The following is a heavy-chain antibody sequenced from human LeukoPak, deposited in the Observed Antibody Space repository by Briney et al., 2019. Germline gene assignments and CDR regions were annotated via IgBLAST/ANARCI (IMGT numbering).Heavy chain of an antibody. CDR1: GFTLSRYS. V-gene: IGHV3-21*01. D-gene: IGHD2-2*01. Sequence: GGSLRLSCAASGFTLSRYSMNWGRQAPGEGLEWDSSISSSTSYIYSANSVTRRFPISRDTAKNSLHLQMNSLRAEDRAVYYCAREGYCSSPSCSKRYFDYWGQGTLATVPS. CDR3: AREGYCSSPSCSKRYFDY. J-gene: IGHJ4*02. CDR2: ISSSTSYI.